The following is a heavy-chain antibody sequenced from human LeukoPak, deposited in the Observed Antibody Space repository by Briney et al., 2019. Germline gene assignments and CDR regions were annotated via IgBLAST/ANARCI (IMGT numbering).Heavy chain of an antibody. CDR2: ISYDGSNK. V-gene: IGHV3-30*04. CDR3: ARASSGYYDFDY. J-gene: IGHJ4*02. Sequence: PGRSLRLSCAASGFTFSSYAMHWVRQAPGKGLEWVAVISYDGSNKYYADSVKGRFTISRDNSKNTLYLQMNSLRAEDTAVYYCARASSGYYDFDYWGQGTLVTVSS. D-gene: IGHD3-22*01. CDR1: GFTFSSYA.